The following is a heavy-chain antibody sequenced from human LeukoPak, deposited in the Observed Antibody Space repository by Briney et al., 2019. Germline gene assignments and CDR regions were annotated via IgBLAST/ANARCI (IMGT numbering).Heavy chain of an antibody. CDR1: GYTFTSYA. D-gene: IGHD3-10*01. CDR3: ARDKAYYYGSGSPFDY. V-gene: IGHV7-4-1*02. CDR2: INTNTGNP. J-gene: IGHJ4*02. Sequence: ASVKVSCKASGYTFTSYAMNWVRQASGQGLEWMGWINTNTGNPTYAQGFTGRFVFSLDTSVSTAYLQISSLKAEDTAVYYCARDKAYYYGSGSPFDYWGQGTLVTVSS.